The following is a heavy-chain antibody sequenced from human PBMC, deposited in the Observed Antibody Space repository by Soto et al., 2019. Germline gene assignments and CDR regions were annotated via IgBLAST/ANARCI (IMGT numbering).Heavy chain of an antibody. Sequence: PGGSLRLSCAASGFTFSSYAMSWVRQAPGKGLEWVSAISGSGGSTYYADSVKGRFTISRDNSKNTLYLQMNSLRAEDTAVYYCAKDPKYDYSKWSPGGAHTPPYPLDYWGQGTLVTVSS. CDR1: GFTFSSYA. CDR3: AKDPKYDYSKWSPGGAHTPPYPLDY. J-gene: IGHJ4*02. V-gene: IGHV3-23*01. D-gene: IGHD4-4*01. CDR2: ISGSGGST.